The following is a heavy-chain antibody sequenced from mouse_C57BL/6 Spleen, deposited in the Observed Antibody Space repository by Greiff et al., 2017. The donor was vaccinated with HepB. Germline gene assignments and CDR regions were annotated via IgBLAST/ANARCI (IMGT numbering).Heavy chain of an antibody. CDR2: IDPEDGET. CDR1: GFNIKDYY. J-gene: IGHJ2*01. D-gene: IGHD1-1*01. V-gene: IGHV14-2*01. CDR3: ASWDYGSSYLDY. Sequence: VQLQQSGAELVKPGASVKLSCTASGFNIKDYYMHWVKQRTEQGLEWIGRIDPEDGETKYAPKFQGKATITADTSSNTAYLQHSSLTSEDTAVYYCASWDYGSSYLDYWGQGTTLTVSS.